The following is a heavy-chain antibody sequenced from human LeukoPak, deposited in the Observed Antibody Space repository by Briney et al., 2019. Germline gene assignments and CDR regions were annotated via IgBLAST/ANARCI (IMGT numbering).Heavy chain of an antibody. J-gene: IGHJ4*02. V-gene: IGHV3-30*04. CDR3: ARSNYGSGSYYNGNFDY. Sequence: VRQAPGKGLEXVXXISYDGSNKYYADFVKGRFTISRDNSKNTLYLQMNSLRAEDTAVYYCARSNYGSGSYYNGNFDYWGQGTLVTVSS. D-gene: IGHD3-10*01. CDR2: ISYDGSNK.